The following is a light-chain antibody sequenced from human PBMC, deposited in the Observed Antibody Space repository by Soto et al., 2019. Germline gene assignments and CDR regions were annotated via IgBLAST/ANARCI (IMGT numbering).Light chain of an antibody. CDR1: QSISSW. CDR3: QQYNSYSQLI. CDR2: DAS. Sequence: DIQMTQSPSTLSASVGDRVTITCRASQSISSWLAWYQQKPGKAPKLLIYDASSLESGVPSRFSGSGSGTEFTLTISSLQPDDFATYYCQQYNSYSQLIFGGGTKVDIK. V-gene: IGKV1-5*01. J-gene: IGKJ4*01.